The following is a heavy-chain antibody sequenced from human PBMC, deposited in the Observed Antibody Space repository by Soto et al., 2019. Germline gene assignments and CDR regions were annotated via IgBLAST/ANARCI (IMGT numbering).Heavy chain of an antibody. V-gene: IGHV4-34*01. CDR1: VGSFSCYY. J-gene: IGHJ4*02. CDR3: ARLGYSYGSGSYYNLRRFFDY. CDR2: INHSGST. D-gene: IGHD3-10*01. Sequence: QVQLQQWGAGLLKPSETLSLTCAVYVGSFSCYYWSWIRQPPGKGLEWIGEINHSGSTNYNPSLNVRVSISVETFKYQFSLKLSSLAAADTAVYYCARLGYSYGSGSYYNLRRFFDYWGEGTLVTVSS.